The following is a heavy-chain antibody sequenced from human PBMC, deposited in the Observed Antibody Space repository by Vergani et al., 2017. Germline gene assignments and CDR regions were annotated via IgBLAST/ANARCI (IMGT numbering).Heavy chain of an antibody. Sequence: EVQLVESGGGLVKPGGSLRLSCAASGFTFSSYSMNWVRQAPGKGLEWVSGISWNSGSIGYADSVKGRFTISRDNAKNSLYLQMNSLRAEDTALYYCAKDIDGGFDYWGQGTLVTVSS. J-gene: IGHJ4*02. V-gene: IGHV3-9*01. CDR3: AKDIDGGFDY. CDR2: ISWNSGSI. CDR1: GFTFSSYS. D-gene: IGHD3-10*01.